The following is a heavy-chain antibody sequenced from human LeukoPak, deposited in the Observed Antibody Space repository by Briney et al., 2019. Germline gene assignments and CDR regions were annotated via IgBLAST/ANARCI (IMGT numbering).Heavy chain of an antibody. Sequence: GGSLRLSCAASGFTFSNYALYWVRQAPGKGLEWVAVISYDGSNKYYADSVKGRFTTSRDNSKNTLYLQMNSLRAEDTAVYYCAKLTDSWGQGTLVTVSS. V-gene: IGHV3-30-3*02. J-gene: IGHJ4*02. CDR2: ISYDGSNK. CDR1: GFTFSNYA. CDR3: AKLTDS.